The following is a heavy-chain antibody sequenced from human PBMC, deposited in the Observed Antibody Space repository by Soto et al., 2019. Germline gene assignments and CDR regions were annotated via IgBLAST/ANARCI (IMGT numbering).Heavy chain of an antibody. D-gene: IGHD6-19*01. Sequence: PGGSLRLSCAASGFTFSSYAMGWVRQAPGKGLEWVSAISGSGGSTYYADSVKGRFTISRDNSKNTLYLQMNSLRAEDTAVYYCAKARFRDSSMFLIDYWGQGTLVTVSS. CDR2: ISGSGGST. CDR3: AKARFRDSSMFLIDY. CDR1: GFTFSSYA. J-gene: IGHJ4*02. V-gene: IGHV3-23*01.